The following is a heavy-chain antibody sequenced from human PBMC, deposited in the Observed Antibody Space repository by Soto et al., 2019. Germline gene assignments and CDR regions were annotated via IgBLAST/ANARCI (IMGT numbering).Heavy chain of an antibody. J-gene: IGHJ5*02. CDR2: TYYRSKWYN. CDR1: GDSVSSNSAA. V-gene: IGHV6-1*01. Sequence: SQTLSLTCAISGDSVSSNSAAWNWIRQSPSRGLEWLGRTYYRSKWYNDYAVSVKSRITINPDTSKNQFSLQLNSVTPEDTAVYYCARDLAADVPASYNWFDPWGQGTLVTVPQ. D-gene: IGHD6-13*01. CDR3: ARDLAADVPASYNWFDP.